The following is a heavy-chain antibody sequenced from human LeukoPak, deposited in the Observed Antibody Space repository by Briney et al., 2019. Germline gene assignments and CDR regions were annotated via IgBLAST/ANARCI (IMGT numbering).Heavy chain of an antibody. D-gene: IGHD5-12*01. V-gene: IGHV1-2*02. Sequence: ASVKVSCKASGYTFTGYYMHWVRQAPGQGLEWMGWINPNSGGTNYAQKFQGRVTMTRDTSISTAYMELSRLRSDDTAVYYCARDGVEGGYDSDYYMDVWGKGTTVTISS. CDR3: ARDGVEGGYDSDYYMDV. CDR1: GYTFTGYY. J-gene: IGHJ6*03. CDR2: INPNSGGT.